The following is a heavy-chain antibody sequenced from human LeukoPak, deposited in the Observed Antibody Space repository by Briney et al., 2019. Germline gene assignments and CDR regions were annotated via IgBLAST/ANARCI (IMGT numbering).Heavy chain of an antibody. CDR3: ARVGDIVLIPAALVLDP. CDR1: GYTFTSYY. Sequence: ASVKVSCKASGYTFTSYYMHWVRQAPGQGLEWMGIINPSGGSTSYAQKFQGRVTMTRDTSTSTVYMELSSLRSEDTAVYYCARVGDIVLIPAALVLDPWGQGTLVTVSS. J-gene: IGHJ5*02. V-gene: IGHV1-46*01. D-gene: IGHD2-2*01. CDR2: INPSGGST.